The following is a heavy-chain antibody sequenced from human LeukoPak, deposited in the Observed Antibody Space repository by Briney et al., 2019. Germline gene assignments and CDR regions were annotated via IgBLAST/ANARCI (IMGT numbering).Heavy chain of an antibody. Sequence: GGSLRLSCAASGFTFSNYAMTWVRQAPGKGLECVSSIIGSGGNTYQADSVKGRFTISRDNYKNTLYLQMSSLRAEDTAIYYCASHDSSGYYLYRHFWYWGQGALVTVSS. J-gene: IGHJ4*02. CDR3: ASHDSSGYYLYRHFWY. CDR2: IIGSGGNT. D-gene: IGHD3-22*01. V-gene: IGHV3-23*01. CDR1: GFTFSNYA.